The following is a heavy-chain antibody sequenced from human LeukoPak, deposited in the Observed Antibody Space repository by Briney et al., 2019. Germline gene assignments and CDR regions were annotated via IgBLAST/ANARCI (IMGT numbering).Heavy chain of an antibody. CDR3: ARHAGSSGYYTYYYYYMDV. CDR2: INHSGST. CDR1: GGSFSGYY. D-gene: IGHD3-22*01. V-gene: IGHV4-34*01. Sequence: SETLSLTCAVYGGSFSGYYWSWIRQPPGKGLEWIGEINHSGSTNYNPSLKSRVTISVDMSKNQFSLKLSSVTAADTAVYYCARHAGSSGYYTYYYYYMDVWGKGTTVTISS. J-gene: IGHJ6*03.